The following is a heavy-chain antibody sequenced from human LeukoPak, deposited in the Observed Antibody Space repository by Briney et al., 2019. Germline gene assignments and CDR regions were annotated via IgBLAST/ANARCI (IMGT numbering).Heavy chain of an antibody. J-gene: IGHJ4*02. CDR1: GYTFTSYG. V-gene: IGHV1-18*01. D-gene: IGHD3-3*01. Sequence: ASVKVSCKASGYTFTSYGISWVRQAPGQGLEWMGWISAYNSNTNYAQKLQGRVTMTTDTSTSTAYMELRSLRSDDTAVYYCARVPSDYDFWSGDYYFDYWGQGTLVTVSS. CDR3: ARVPSDYDFWSGDYYFDY. CDR2: ISAYNSNT.